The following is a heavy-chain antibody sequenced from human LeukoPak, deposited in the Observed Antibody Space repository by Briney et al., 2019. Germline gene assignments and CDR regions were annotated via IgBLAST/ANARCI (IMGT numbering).Heavy chain of an antibody. CDR2: IYHSGST. CDR3: ARSDDGDGYNCFDY. Sequence: SETLSLTCTVSGYSISSGYYWGWIRQPPGQGLEWIGSIYHSGSTYYNPSLKSRVTISVDTSKNQFSLKLSSVTAADTAVYYSARSDDGDGYNCFDYWGQGTLVTVSS. J-gene: IGHJ4*02. V-gene: IGHV4-38-2*02. CDR1: GYSISSGYY. D-gene: IGHD5-24*01.